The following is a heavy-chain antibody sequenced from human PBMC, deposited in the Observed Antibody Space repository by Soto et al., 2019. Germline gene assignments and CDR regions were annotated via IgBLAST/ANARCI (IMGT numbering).Heavy chain of an antibody. J-gene: IGHJ4*02. V-gene: IGHV3-15*07. D-gene: IGHD5-12*01. CDR3: TTEDIVATIGSFDY. CDR1: GFTFSNAW. CDR2: IKSKTDGGTT. Sequence: GGSLRLSCAASGFTFSNAWMNWVRQAPGKGLEWVGRIKSKTDGGTTDYAAPVKGRFTISRDDSKNTLYLQMNSLKTEDTAVYYCTTEDIVATIGSFDYWGQGTLVTVSS.